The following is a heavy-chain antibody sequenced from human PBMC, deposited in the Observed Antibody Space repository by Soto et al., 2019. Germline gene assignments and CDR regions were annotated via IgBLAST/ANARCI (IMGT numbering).Heavy chain of an antibody. CDR2: ISGSGGST. J-gene: IGHJ6*02. D-gene: IGHD3-9*01. Sequence: PGGSLRLSCAASGFTFSSYAMSWVRQAPGKGLEWVSAISGSGGSTYYADSVKGRFTISRDNSKNTLYLQMNSLRAEDTAVYYCAKDYDILTGYPRFPPYGMDVWGQGTTVTVSS. V-gene: IGHV3-23*01. CDR3: AKDYDILTGYPRFPPYGMDV. CDR1: GFTFSSYA.